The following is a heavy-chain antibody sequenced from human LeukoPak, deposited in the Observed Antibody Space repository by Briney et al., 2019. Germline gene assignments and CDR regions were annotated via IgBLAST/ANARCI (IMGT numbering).Heavy chain of an antibody. J-gene: IGHJ2*01. CDR3: ARAELGINFRGWYFDL. CDR2: IYSGGST. V-gene: IGHV3-53*05. D-gene: IGHD7-27*01. Sequence: GGSLRLSCAASGFTVSSNYMSWVRQAPGKGLEWVSVIYSGGSTYYADSVKGRFTISRDNSKNTLYLQMNSLRAEDTAVYYCARAELGINFRGWYFDLWGRGTLVTVSS. CDR1: GFTVSSNY.